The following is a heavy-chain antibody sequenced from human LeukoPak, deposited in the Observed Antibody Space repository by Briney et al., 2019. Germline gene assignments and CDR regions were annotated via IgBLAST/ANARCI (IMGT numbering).Heavy chain of an antibody. D-gene: IGHD6-13*01. V-gene: IGHV3-53*01. CDR2: IYSGGST. CDR3: ARDLLAGADY. CDR1: GFTFDDYG. Sequence: GGSLRLSCAASGFTFDDYGMSWVRQAPGKGLEWVSVIYSGGSTYYADSVKGRFTISRDNSKNTLYLQMNSLRAEDTAVYYCARDLLAGADYWGQGTLVTVSS. J-gene: IGHJ4*02.